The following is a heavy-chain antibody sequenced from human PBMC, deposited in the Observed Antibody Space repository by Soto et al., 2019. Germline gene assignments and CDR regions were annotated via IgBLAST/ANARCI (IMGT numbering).Heavy chain of an antibody. CDR1: GGTFKNHV. CDR2: IFPIFGRT. J-gene: IGHJ4*02. V-gene: IGHV1-69*13. CDR3: ARDLEFRDGNISHLDY. Sequence: SVKVSCKASGGTFKNHVFNWVRQAPGQGLEWVGGIFPIFGRTNHAQKFQGRVTISADESTRTVYLELSSLSSDDTAVYYCARDLEFRDGNISHLDYWGQGTLVTVSS. D-gene: IGHD3-10*01.